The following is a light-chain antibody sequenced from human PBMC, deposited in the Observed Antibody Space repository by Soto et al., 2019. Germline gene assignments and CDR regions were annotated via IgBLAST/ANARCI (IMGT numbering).Light chain of an antibody. CDR1: QGISSW. CDR2: AAS. J-gene: IGKJ2*01. CDR3: QQANCIPPT. V-gene: IGKV1-12*01. Sequence: DIQMTQSPSSVSSSVGARVPITCRSSQGISSWLAWYQQKPGKAPKHLIYAASSLQRGVPSRFRGSGSETDCHLTTSRLQLQDGATYYCQQANCIPPTFVQRTKLLI.